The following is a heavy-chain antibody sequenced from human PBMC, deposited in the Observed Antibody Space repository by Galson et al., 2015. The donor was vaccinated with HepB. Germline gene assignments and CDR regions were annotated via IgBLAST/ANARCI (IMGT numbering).Heavy chain of an antibody. CDR1: GFTFSSYG. CDR2: IWYEGSNK. J-gene: IGHJ6*02. Sequence: SLRLSCAASGFTFSSYGMHWVRQAPGKGLEWVAVIWYEGSNKYYADSVKGRFTISRDNSKNTLYLQMNSLRAEDTAVYYCARENPYYYGSGTDDGMDVWGQGTTVTVSS. CDR3: ARENPYYYGSGTDDGMDV. D-gene: IGHD3-10*01. V-gene: IGHV3-33*08.